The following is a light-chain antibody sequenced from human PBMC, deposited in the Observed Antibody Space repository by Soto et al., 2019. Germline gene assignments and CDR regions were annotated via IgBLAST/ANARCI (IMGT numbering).Light chain of an antibody. CDR2: LGS. J-gene: IGKJ1*01. V-gene: IGKV2-28*01. CDR3: MQSVQTSLT. CDR1: QSLLDSNGYNC. Sequence: DIVMTQSPLSLPVTPGEPASISCRSSQSLLDSNGYNCWERYLQKPGQSPQLLSYLGSKRAPGVPDRVRGSRSGTAFTLKISRVEAEDVGVYSRMQSVQTSLTFGQWTK.